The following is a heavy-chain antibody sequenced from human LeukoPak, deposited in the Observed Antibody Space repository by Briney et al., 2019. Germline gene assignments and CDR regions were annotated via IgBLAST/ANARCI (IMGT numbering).Heavy chain of an antibody. CDR3: ARSGGYSYGYLDY. J-gene: IGHJ4*02. CDR1: GFTFNTYT. CDR2: ISGSSGII. D-gene: IGHD5-18*01. V-gene: IGHV3-48*01. Sequence: PGGSLRLSCAASGFTFNTYTMNWVRQAPGKGLEWVSYISGSSGIIDYADSVRGRFTISRDNSKNTLYLQMNSLRAEDTAVYYCARSGGYSYGYLDYWGQGTLVTVSS.